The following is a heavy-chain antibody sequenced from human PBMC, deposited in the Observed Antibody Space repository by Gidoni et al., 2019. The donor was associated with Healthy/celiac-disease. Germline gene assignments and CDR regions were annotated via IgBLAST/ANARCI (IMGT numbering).Heavy chain of an antibody. J-gene: IGHJ4*02. Sequence: AQVTISADKSISTAYLQWSSLKASDTAMYYCARQARFLEWPFDYWGQGTLVTVSS. V-gene: IGHV5-51*01. CDR3: ARQARFLEWPFDY. D-gene: IGHD3-3*01.